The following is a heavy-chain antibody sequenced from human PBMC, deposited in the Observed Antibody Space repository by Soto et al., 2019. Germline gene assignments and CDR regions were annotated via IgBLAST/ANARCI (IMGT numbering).Heavy chain of an antibody. CDR3: AKTTGDYPLYWYFDR. D-gene: IGHD4-17*01. J-gene: IGHJ2*01. V-gene: IGHV3-30*18. CDR1: GFTFSSYG. CDR2: ISYDGSNK. Sequence: QEQLVESGGGVVQPGRSLRLTCAGSGFTFSSYGMHWVRQAPGKGLEWVAIISYDGSNKYYADSVKGRFTISRDNSKNTLYLQMNSLRAEDTAVYYCAKTTGDYPLYWYFDRWGRGTLVTVSS.